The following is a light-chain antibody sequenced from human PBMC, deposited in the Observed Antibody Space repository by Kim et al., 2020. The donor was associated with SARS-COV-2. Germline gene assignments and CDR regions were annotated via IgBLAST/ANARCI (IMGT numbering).Light chain of an antibody. CDR3: TSYTSSDTYV. Sequence: QSALTQPASVSGSPGQSITISCTGTSSDVGGYNYVSWYQQHPGKAPKLMIYDVSTRPSGVSNRFSGSKSGNTASLTISGLQAEDEAEYYCTSYTSSDTYVFGTGTKVTVL. CDR2: DVS. J-gene: IGLJ1*01. CDR1: SSDVGGYNY. V-gene: IGLV2-14*03.